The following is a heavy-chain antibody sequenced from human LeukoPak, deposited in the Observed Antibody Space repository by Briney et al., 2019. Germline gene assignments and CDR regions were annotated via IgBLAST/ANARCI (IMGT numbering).Heavy chain of an antibody. CDR2: IKSKTGGGTT. V-gene: IGHV3-15*07. CDR1: GFTFSNAW. Sequence: PGGSLRLSCAASGFTFSNAWMNWVRQAPGKGLEWVGRIKSKTGGGTTDYAAPVKGRFTISRDDSKNTLYLQMNSLKTEDTAVYYCTTDPIGGDCYPCDYWGQGTLVTVSS. CDR3: TTDPIGGDCYPCDY. D-gene: IGHD2-21*02. J-gene: IGHJ4*02.